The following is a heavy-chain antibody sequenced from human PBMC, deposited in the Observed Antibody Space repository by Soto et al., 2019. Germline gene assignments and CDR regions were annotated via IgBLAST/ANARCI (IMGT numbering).Heavy chain of an antibody. D-gene: IGHD5-12*01. CDR1: GGTFTSYD. J-gene: IGHJ4*02. Sequence: VASVKVSCKASGGTFTSYDINWVRQATGQGLEWMGWMNPNSGNTGYAQKFQGRVTMTRNTSISTAYMELSSLRSEDTAVYYCARGDVDIVATIDYWGKGTLVTVSS. V-gene: IGHV1-8*01. CDR2: MNPNSGNT. CDR3: ARGDVDIVATIDY.